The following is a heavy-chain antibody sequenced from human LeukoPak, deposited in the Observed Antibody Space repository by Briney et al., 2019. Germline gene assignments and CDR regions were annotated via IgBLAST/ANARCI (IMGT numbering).Heavy chain of an antibody. CDR3: ARPQTFSFFDY. J-gene: IGHJ4*02. V-gene: IGHV4-34*01. CDR2: IYHSGST. CDR1: GGSFSGYY. Sequence: SETLSLTCAVYGGSFSGYYWSRLRQPPGKGLEWIGSIYHSGSTYYNPSLKSRVTISVDTSKNQFSLKLSSVTAADTAVYYCARPQTFSFFDYWGQGTLVTVSS.